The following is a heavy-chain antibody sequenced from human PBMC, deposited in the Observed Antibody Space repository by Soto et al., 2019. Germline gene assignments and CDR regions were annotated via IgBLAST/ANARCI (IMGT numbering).Heavy chain of an antibody. CDR2: ISWNSGSI. D-gene: IGHD3-3*01. CDR1: GFTFDDYA. CDR3: VMWGITIFGASSVVAPDY. Sequence: SLRLSCAASGFTFDDYAMHWVRQAPGKGLEWVSGISWNSGSIGYADSVKGRFTISRDNAKNSLYLQMNSLRAEDTALYYCVMWGITIFGASSVVAPDYWGQGTLVTVSS. J-gene: IGHJ4*02. V-gene: IGHV3-9*01.